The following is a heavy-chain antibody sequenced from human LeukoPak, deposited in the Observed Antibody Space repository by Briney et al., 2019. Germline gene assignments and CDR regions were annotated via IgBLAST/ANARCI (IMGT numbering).Heavy chain of an antibody. D-gene: IGHD2-15*01. CDR1: GFTFSSYV. CDR2: ISYDGSNE. V-gene: IGHV3-30*04. Sequence: GGSLRLSCAASGFTFSSYVMHWVRQAPGKGLEWVAIISYDGSNEYYADSVKGRFTISRDNSKNTLYLQMNSLRAEDTAVYYCAKSLKLLPYYWGQGTLVTVSS. J-gene: IGHJ4*02. CDR3: AKSLKLLPYY.